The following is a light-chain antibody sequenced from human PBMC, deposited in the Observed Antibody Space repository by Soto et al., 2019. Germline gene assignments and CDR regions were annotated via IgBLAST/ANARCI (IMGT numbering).Light chain of an antibody. V-gene: IGLV2-11*01. J-gene: IGLJ1*01. CDR2: NVN. Sequence: QSALIQPPSVSGSPGQSVTISCTGTSSDVGSYDYVSWYQQHPGTVPKPMIYNVNTRPSGVPDRFSGSKSGNTASMTISGLQAEDEADYYCCSYAHGSIYVFGTGTKLTVL. CDR3: CSYAHGSIYV. CDR1: SSDVGSYDY.